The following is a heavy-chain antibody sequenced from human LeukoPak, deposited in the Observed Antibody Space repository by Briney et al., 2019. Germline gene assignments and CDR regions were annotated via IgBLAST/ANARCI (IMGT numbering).Heavy chain of an antibody. V-gene: IGHV4-34*01. J-gene: IGHJ4*02. Sequence: SETLSPTCAVYGGSFSGYYWSWIRQPPGKGLEWIGEINHSGSTNYNPSLKSRVTISVDTSKNQFSLKLSSVTAADTAVYYCARWIVVVPAARRYFDYWGQGTLVTVSS. CDR1: GGSFSGYY. CDR2: INHSGST. CDR3: ARWIVVVPAARRYFDY. D-gene: IGHD2-2*01.